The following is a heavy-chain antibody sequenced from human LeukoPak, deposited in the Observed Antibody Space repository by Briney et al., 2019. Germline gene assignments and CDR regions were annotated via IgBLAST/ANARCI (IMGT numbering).Heavy chain of an antibody. J-gene: IGHJ6*02. V-gene: IGHV4-61*01. CDR2: IYYSGST. CDR1: GVSVSSGSYY. Sequence: SETLSLTCTVSGVSVSSGSYYWSWIRQPPGKGLEWIGYIYYSGSTNYNPSLKSRVTISVDTSKNQFSLKLSSVTAADTAVYYCAYALVELPHVESQLEPPYYYGMDVWGQGTTVTVSS. CDR3: AYALVELPHVESQLEPPYYYGMDV. D-gene: IGHD1-7*01.